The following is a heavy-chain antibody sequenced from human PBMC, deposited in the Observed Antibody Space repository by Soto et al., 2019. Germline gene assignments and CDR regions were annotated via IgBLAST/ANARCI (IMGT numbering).Heavy chain of an antibody. CDR2: IYSGGST. V-gene: IGHV3-53*01. CDR3: ASVLLVGGERLGYYFDY. Sequence: GGSLRLSCAASGFTVSSNYMSWVRQAPGKGLEWVSVIYSGGSTYYADSVKGRFTISRDNSKNTLYLQMNSLRAEDTAVYYCASVLLVGGERLGYYFDYWGQGTLVTVSS. J-gene: IGHJ4*02. CDR1: GFTVSSNY. D-gene: IGHD1-26*01.